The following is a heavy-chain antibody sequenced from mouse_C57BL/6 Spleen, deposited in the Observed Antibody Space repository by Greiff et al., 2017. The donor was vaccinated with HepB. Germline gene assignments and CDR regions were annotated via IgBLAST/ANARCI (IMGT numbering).Heavy chain of an antibody. CDR3: ARSISRQIDYDWFAY. Sequence: VQLQQPGAELVKPGASVKLSCKASGYTFTSYWMHWVKQRPGQGLEWIGMIHPNSGSTNYNEKLKSKATLTVDKSSSTAYMQLSSLTSEDSAVYYCARSISRQIDYDWFAYWGQGTLVTVSA. CDR2: IHPNSGST. D-gene: IGHD2-4*01. J-gene: IGHJ3*01. V-gene: IGHV1-64*01. CDR1: GYTFTSYW.